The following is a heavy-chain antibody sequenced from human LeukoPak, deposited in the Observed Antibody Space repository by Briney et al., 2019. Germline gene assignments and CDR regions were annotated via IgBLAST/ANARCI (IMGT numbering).Heavy chain of an antibody. CDR1: GGSISGDY. CDR3: ARQTGADYDILTGYPVFDY. Sequence: PSETLSLTCTVSGGSISGDYWNWIRQPPGKGLEWIGYIHYSGSTNCNPSLKSRVTISVDTSKNQFSLKLSSVTAADTAVYYCARQTGADYDILTGYPVFDYWGQGTLVTVSS. D-gene: IGHD3-9*01. V-gene: IGHV4-59*08. J-gene: IGHJ4*02. CDR2: IHYSGST.